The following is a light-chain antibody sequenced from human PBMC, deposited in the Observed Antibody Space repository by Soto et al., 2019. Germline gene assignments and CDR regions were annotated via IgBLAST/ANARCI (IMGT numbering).Light chain of an antibody. CDR2: AAS. Sequence: EIVLTQSPGTLSLSPGESASLSCRASQSMSSSHLAWYQQRPGQAPRLLMYAASRRATGFPERFSGSGSGTDFTLTISRLEPQDFAVYYWQQYGNSPKTFGQGTKVEIK. CDR3: QQYGNSPKT. CDR1: QSMSSSH. J-gene: IGKJ1*01. V-gene: IGKV3-20*01.